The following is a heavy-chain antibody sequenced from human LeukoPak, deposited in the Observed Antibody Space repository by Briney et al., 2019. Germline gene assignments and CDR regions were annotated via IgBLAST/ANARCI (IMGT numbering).Heavy chain of an antibody. CDR1: GFTFSSYS. J-gene: IGHJ5*02. D-gene: IGHD3-10*01. Sequence: PGGSLRLSCAASGFTFSSYSMNWVRQAPGKGLEWVSSISSSSSYIYYADSVKGRFTISRDNAKNSLYLQMNSLRAEDTAVYYCASYGSGSYRFDPWGQGTLVTVSS. V-gene: IGHV3-21*04. CDR3: ASYGSGSYRFDP. CDR2: ISSSSSYI.